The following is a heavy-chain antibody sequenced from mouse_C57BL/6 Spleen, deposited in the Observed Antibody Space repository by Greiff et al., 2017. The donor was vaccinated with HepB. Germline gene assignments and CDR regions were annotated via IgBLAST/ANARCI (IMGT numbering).Heavy chain of an antibody. CDR2: ISYDGSN. CDR3: ASTTVLATPFAY. J-gene: IGHJ3*01. D-gene: IGHD1-1*01. Sequence: EVKLVESGPGLVKPSQSLSLTCSVTGYSITSGYYWNWIRQFPGNKLEWMGYISYDGSNNYNPSLKNRISITRDTSKNQFFLKLNSVTTEDTATYYCASTTVLATPFAYWGQGTLVTVSA. CDR1: GYSITSGYY. V-gene: IGHV3-6*01.